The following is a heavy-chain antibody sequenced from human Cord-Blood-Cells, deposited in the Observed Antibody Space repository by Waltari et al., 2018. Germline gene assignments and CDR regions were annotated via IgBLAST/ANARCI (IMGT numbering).Heavy chain of an antibody. D-gene: IGHD2-8*02. J-gene: IGHJ4*02. V-gene: IGHV4-34*01. CDR3: ASLGTDCTGGVCYFDY. CDR1: GGSFSGYS. Sequence: QVQLQQWGAGLFKPSETLSLTCAVYGGSFSGYSCSWIRQPPGKGLEWTGEINHSGITNYNPSLKSRVTISVDTSKNQFSLNLSSVTAADTAVYYCASLGTDCTGGVCYFDYWGQGTLVTVSS. CDR2: INHSGIT.